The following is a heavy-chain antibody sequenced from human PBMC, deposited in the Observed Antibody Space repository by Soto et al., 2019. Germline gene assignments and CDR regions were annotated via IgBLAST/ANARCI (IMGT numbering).Heavy chain of an antibody. J-gene: IGHJ4*02. Sequence: QLQLQESGSGLVKPSQTLSLICAVSGGSISSGGYSWSWIRQPPGKGLEWIAYIYHNDYTYYNQPLKSRVTISVDRSKHQFSLKLSSVTAADTAVYYCARVISVVRGGFDYWGQGTLVTVSS. V-gene: IGHV4-30-2*01. D-gene: IGHD2-15*01. CDR1: GGSISSGGYS. CDR2: IYHNDYT. CDR3: ARVISVVRGGFDY.